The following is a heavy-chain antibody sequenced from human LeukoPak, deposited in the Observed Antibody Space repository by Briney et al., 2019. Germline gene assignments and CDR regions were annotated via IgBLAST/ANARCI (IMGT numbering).Heavy chain of an antibody. CDR1: GGSIGSYY. CDR2: IYYSGST. Sequence: SETLSLTCTVSGGSIGSYYWSWIRQPPGKGLEWIGYIYYSGSTNYNPSLKSRVTISVDTSKNQFSLKLSSVTAADTAVYYCARSGYNVFPYYYGMDVWGQGTTVTVSS. D-gene: IGHD5-24*01. V-gene: IGHV4-59*08. J-gene: IGHJ6*02. CDR3: ARSGYNVFPYYYGMDV.